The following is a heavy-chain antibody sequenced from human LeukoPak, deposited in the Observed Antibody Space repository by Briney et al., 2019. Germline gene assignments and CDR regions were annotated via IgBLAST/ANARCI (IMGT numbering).Heavy chain of an antibody. CDR1: GFTFSSYS. D-gene: IGHD3-3*01. CDR2: ISSSSSYI. J-gene: IGHJ4*02. Sequence: PGGSLRLSCSASGFTFSSYSMNWVRQAPGKGLEWVSSISSSSSYIYYADSVKGRFTISRDNAKNSLYLQMNSLRAEDTAVYYCARDPTSGYDFWSGTDDYWGQGTLVTVSS. CDR3: ARDPTSGYDFWSGTDDY. V-gene: IGHV3-21*01.